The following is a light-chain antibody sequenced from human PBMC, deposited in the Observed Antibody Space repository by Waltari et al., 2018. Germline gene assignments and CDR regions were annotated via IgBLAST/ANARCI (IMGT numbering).Light chain of an antibody. J-gene: IGLJ3*02. CDR2: EVS. V-gene: IGLV2-8*01. CDR1: TTHIGAYDF. CDR3: SSYAGSKNLL. Sequence: QSALTQPPSASGSPGQSVTISRTGTTTHIGAYDFVSWYQPHPDKTPKLIIFEVSERPSGVPDRFSGSKTGNTASLTVSGLQAEDEADYYCSSYAGSKNLLFGGGTKVTVL.